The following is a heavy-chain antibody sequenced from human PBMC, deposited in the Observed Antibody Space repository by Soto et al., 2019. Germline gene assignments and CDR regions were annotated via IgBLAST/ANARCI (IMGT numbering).Heavy chain of an antibody. J-gene: IGHJ4*02. CDR1: GGTFSSYT. V-gene: IGHV1-69*08. CDR2: IIPILGIA. Sequence: QVQLVQSGAEVKKPGSSVKVSCKASGGTFSSYTISWVRQAPGQGLEWMGRIIPILGIANYAQKFQGRVTITAXXSXSXXDTALRSLRSEDTAVYYCAREPGYCSSSSCYALDYWGQGPLVTVSS. CDR3: AREPGYCSSSSCYALDY. D-gene: IGHD2-2*01.